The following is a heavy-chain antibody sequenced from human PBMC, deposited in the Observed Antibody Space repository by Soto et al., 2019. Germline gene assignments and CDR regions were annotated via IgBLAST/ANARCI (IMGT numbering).Heavy chain of an antibody. CDR1: GGSISSGDYY. D-gene: IGHD3-9*01. CDR2: IYYSGST. J-gene: IGHJ4*02. V-gene: IGHV4-30-4*01. CDR3: ARTSRYFVPYFAY. Sequence: PSETLSLTCTVSGGSISSGDYYWSWIRQPPGKGLEWIGYIYYSGSTYYNPSLKSRVTISVDTSKNQFSQKLSSVTAADTAVYYCARTSRYFVPYFAYWGQGTLVTVSS.